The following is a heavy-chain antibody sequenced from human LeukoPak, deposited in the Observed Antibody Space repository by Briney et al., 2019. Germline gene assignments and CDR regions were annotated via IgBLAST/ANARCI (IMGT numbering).Heavy chain of an antibody. Sequence: ASVKVSCKASGYTFTSYDINWVRQANGQGLEWMGWMNPNSGNTGYAQKFQGRVTMTRNTSISTAYMELSSLRSEDTAVYYCARGAPGYSSGWPYYYYYGMDVWGQGTTVTVSS. V-gene: IGHV1-8*01. J-gene: IGHJ6*02. CDR3: ARGAPGYSSGWPYYYYYGMDV. CDR1: GYTFTSYD. CDR2: MNPNSGNT. D-gene: IGHD6-19*01.